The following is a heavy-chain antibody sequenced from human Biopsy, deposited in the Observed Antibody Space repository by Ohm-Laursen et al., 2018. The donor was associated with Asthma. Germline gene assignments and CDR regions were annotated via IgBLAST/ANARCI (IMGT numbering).Heavy chain of an antibody. V-gene: IGHV3-30*18. CDR1: GFSFSNFG. CDR2: ISFDGSNE. CDR3: AKVRSDWVITESFDY. J-gene: IGHJ4*02. Sequence: SLRLSCAASGFSFSNFGMHWVRQAPGKGLEWVAVISFDGSNEDYADSVKGRFTISRDNSKSTLFLEMNSLRPEDTAVYYCAKVRSDWVITESFDYWGQGVLVTVSS. D-gene: IGHD3-22*01.